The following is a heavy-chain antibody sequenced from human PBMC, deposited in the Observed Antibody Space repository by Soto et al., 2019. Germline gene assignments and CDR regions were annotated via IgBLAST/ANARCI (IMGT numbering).Heavy chain of an antibody. D-gene: IGHD3-10*01. CDR2: ISGSGGST. Sequence: GESLKISCAASEFTFSNFALTWVRQAPGKGLEWVSGISGSGGSTYYADSVKGRFTIPRDSSKNTVNLQMNSLRAEDTAVYYCASRGRYYGMDVWGQGTTVTVSS. V-gene: IGHV3-23*01. CDR3: ASRGRYYGMDV. J-gene: IGHJ6*02. CDR1: EFTFSNFA.